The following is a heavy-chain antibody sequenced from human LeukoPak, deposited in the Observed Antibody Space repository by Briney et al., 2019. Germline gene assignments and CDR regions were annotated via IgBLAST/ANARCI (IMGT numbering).Heavy chain of an antibody. V-gene: IGHV4-39*07. CDR2: VYYSGST. J-gene: IGHJ4*02. CDR3: ARSREVGATPTVLYYFDY. CDR1: DGSISSSSYY. D-gene: IGHD1-26*01. Sequence: SETLSLTCTVSDGSISSSSYYWGWIRQPPGKGLEWIGSVYYSGSTYYNPSLKSRVTISVDTSKNQFSLKLSSVTAADTAVYYCARSREVGATPTVLYYFDYWGQGTLVTVSS.